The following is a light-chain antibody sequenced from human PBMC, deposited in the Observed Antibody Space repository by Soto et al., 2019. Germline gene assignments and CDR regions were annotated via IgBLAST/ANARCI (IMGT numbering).Light chain of an antibody. CDR3: TSYTSSSTQYV. J-gene: IGLJ1*01. CDR2: EVS. CDR1: SSDVGGYNH. Sequence: QSALTQPASVSGSPGQSITISCTGTSSDVGGYNHVSWYQQHPGKAPKVMIYEVSNRPSGASNRFSGSKSGNTASLTISGLQAEDEADYYCTSYTSSSTQYVFGTGTKLTVL. V-gene: IGLV2-14*01.